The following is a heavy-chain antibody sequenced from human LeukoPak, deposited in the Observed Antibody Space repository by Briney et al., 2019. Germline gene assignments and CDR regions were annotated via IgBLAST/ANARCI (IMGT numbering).Heavy chain of an antibody. CDR1: GGSFSGYY. J-gene: IGHJ4*02. CDR2: INHSGST. D-gene: IGHD3-10*01. CDR3: ARGELWFGELLGLNY. Sequence: SSKTLSLTCAVYGGSFSGYYWSWIRQPPGKGLEWIGEINHSGSTNYNPSLKSRVTISVDTSKNQFSLKLSSVTAADTAVYYCARGELWFGELLGLNYWGQGTLVTVSS. V-gene: IGHV4-34*01.